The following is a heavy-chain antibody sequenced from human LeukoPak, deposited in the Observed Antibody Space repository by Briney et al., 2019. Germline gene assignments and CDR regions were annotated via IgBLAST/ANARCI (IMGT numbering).Heavy chain of an antibody. D-gene: IGHD5/OR15-5a*01. Sequence: KVQGRVTMTTDTSTSTAYMELRSLRSDDTAVYYCARGDKVSYFGYWGQGTLVTVSS. CDR3: ARGDKVSYFGY. V-gene: IGHV1-18*01. J-gene: IGHJ4*02.